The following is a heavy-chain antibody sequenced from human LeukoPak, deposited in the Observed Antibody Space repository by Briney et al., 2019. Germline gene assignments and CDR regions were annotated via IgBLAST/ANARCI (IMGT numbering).Heavy chain of an antibody. CDR3: ATARCTSTSCYPFDY. V-gene: IGHV1-69*05. Sequence: ASVKVSCKASGGTFSSYAISWVRQAPGQGLEWMGGIIPIFYTTNYAQKFQGRVAITTDKSTNTAYMELSSLRSEDTAVYYCATARCTSTSCYPFDYWGQGTLVTVSP. J-gene: IGHJ4*02. CDR1: GGTFSSYA. D-gene: IGHD2-2*01. CDR2: IIPIFYTT.